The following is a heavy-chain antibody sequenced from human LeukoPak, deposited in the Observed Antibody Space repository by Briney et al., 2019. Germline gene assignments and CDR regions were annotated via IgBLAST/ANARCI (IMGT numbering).Heavy chain of an antibody. Sequence: SVKVSCKASGGTFSSYAISWVRQAPGQGLEWMGRIIPILGIANYAQKFQGRVTITADKSTSTAYMELSSLRSEDTAVYYCAKEPHSSGWYWRWSDWGQGTLVTVSS. CDR2: IIPILGIA. D-gene: IGHD6-19*01. V-gene: IGHV1-69*04. J-gene: IGHJ4*02. CDR1: GGTFSSYA. CDR3: AKEPHSSGWYWRWSD.